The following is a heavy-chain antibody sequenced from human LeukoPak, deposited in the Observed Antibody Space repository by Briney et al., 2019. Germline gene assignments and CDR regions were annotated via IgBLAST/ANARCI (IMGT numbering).Heavy chain of an antibody. CDR1: GITVSSND. CDR2: IYSGGST. V-gene: IGHV3-66*01. CDR3: ARGPTVQEDLDY. Sequence: PGGSLRLSCAASGITVSSNDMSWVRQAPGKGLEWVSVIYSGGSTYYADSVKGRFTISRDISKNTLYLQMNSLRAEDTAVYYCARGPTVQEDLDYWGQGPLVTVSS. J-gene: IGHJ4*02.